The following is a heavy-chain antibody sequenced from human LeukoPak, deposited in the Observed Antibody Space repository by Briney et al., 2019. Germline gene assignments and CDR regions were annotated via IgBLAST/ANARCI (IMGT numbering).Heavy chain of an antibody. Sequence: ASVKVSCKASGYTFSSYYMHWVRQAPGQGLEWVGLTNPTGDSTNYAQNFRGRVTMTRDTSTSTVYMDLSSLRSEDTAVYYCAREAGGGYFDYWGQGTLVTVSS. J-gene: IGHJ4*02. CDR1: GYTFSSYY. CDR3: AREAGGGYFDY. CDR2: TNPTGDST. V-gene: IGHV1-46*01. D-gene: IGHD4-23*01.